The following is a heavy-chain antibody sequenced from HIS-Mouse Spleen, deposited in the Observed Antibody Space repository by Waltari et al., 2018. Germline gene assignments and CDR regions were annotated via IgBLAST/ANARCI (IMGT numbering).Heavy chain of an antibody. J-gene: IGHJ2*01. V-gene: IGHV4-39*07. D-gene: IGHD6-13*01. Sequence: QLQLQESGPGLVKPSETLSLTCTVARGSISSSSYYCGWIRQPPGKGLEWIGSIYYSGSTYYNPSLKSRVTISVDTSKNQFSLKLSSVTAADTAVYYCAREIPYSSSWYDWYFDLWGRGTLVTVSS. CDR1: RGSISSSSYY. CDR2: IYYSGST. CDR3: AREIPYSSSWYDWYFDL.